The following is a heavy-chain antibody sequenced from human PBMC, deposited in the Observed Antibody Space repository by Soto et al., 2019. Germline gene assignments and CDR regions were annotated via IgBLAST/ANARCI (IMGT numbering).Heavy chain of an antibody. Sequence: QVQVVESGGGVVQPGTSLRLSCEGSGFTFNSYGMHWVRQAPGKGLEWVAIISYDGSKSYYADSVKGRFTISRDNSKNTLYLQLNSLRPDGTAIFFCVRGGGYCSSASCYNSYFYFAMDVWDQGTTVIVSS. J-gene: IGHJ6*02. CDR1: GFTFNSYG. D-gene: IGHD2-2*02. CDR2: ISYDGSKS. V-gene: IGHV3-30*03. CDR3: VRGGGYCSSASCYNSYFYFAMDV.